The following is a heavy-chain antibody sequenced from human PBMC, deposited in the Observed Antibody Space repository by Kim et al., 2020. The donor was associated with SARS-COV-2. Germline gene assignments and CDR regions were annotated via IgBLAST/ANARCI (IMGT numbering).Heavy chain of an antibody. D-gene: IGHD1-26*01. CDR3: ARREGATTPLDY. V-gene: IGHV5-51*01. Sequence: RYSPSFQGQVSISADKSISTAYLQWSSLKASDTAMYYCARREGATTPLDYWGQGTLVTVSS. J-gene: IGHJ4*02.